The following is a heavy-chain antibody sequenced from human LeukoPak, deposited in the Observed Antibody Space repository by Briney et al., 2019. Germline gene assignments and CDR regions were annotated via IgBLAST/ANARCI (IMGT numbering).Heavy chain of an antibody. CDR3: AGTRGTQAGMPIDY. D-gene: IGHD1-1*01. Sequence: GSLRLSCAASGFTSSDYYMSWIRQAPGKGLEWVSYISSSGSTIYYADSVKGRFTISRDNAKNSLYLQMNSLRAEDTAVYYCAGTRGTQAGMPIDYWGQGTLVTVSS. CDR2: ISSSGSTI. J-gene: IGHJ4*02. V-gene: IGHV3-11*04. CDR1: GFTSSDYY.